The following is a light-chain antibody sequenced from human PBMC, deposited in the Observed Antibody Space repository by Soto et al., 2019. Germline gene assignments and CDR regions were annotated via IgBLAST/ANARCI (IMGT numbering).Light chain of an antibody. CDR3: QQSGSSPRYT. J-gene: IGKJ2*01. CDR2: GAS. CDR1: QSISTTY. Sequence: EIVLTQSPGTLSLSPGERATLSCRASQSISTTYLAWYQQKPGQAPSLLIYGASSRATGIPDRFSGNGSGTDFTLTISRLEPDDFAVYFCQQSGSSPRYTFGQGTKLEIK. V-gene: IGKV3-20*01.